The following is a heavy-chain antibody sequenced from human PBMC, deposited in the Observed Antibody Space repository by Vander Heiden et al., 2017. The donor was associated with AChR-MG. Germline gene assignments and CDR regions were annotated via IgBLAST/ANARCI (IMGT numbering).Heavy chain of an antibody. Sequence: EVQLVESGGGLVQPGGSLRLSCAASGFPVSSNYMGWVRQAPGKGLEWVSVIYSGGRTYYADSVKGRFTISRDNSKNTLYLQMNSLRAEDTAVYYCARGHAGIAAAGFNRYNWFDPWGQGTLVTVSS. CDR3: ARGHAGIAAAGFNRYNWFDP. J-gene: IGHJ5*02. V-gene: IGHV3-66*01. CDR2: IYSGGRT. D-gene: IGHD6-13*01. CDR1: GFPVSSNY.